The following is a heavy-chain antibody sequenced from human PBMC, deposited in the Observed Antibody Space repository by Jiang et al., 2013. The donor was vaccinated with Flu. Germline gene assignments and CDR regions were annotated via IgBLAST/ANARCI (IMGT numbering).Heavy chain of an antibody. V-gene: IGHV1-3*01. D-gene: IGHD6-13*01. J-gene: IGHJ4*02. CDR3: ARESGYSSSWYPFDY. Sequence: GAEVKKPGASVKVSCKASGYTFTSYAMHWVRQAPGQRLEWMGWINAGNGNTKYSQKFQGRVTITRDTSASTAYMELSSLRSEDTAVYYCARESGYSSSWYPFDYWAREPWSPSPQ. CDR2: INAGNGNT. CDR1: GYTFTSYA.